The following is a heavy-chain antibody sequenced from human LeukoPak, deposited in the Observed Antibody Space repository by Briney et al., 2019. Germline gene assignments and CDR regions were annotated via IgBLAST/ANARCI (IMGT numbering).Heavy chain of an antibody. V-gene: IGHV3-15*01. CDR2: IKSKTDGGTT. CDR3: TTDLVVPAATTLTDY. D-gene: IGHD2-2*01. Sequence: KPGGSLRLSCAASGFTFSSYSMSWVRQAPGKGLEWVGRIKSKTDGGTTDYAAPVKGRFTISRDGSKNTLYLQMNSLKTEDTAVYYCTTDLVVPAATTLTDYWGQGTLVTVSS. CDR1: GFTFSSYS. J-gene: IGHJ4*02.